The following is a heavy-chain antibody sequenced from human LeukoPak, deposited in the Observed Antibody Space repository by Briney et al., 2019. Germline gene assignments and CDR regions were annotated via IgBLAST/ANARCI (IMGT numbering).Heavy chain of an antibody. V-gene: IGHV4-4*07. Sequence: SETLSLTCSVPGGSIGSNYWSWIGQPAGKGLEWIGLIYTSGSTNYNPSLKSRVIISVDESKNQFSLRLSSVTAADSAFYYWANQGRVPDSFDIWGQGTTVTVSS. CDR1: GGSIGSNY. D-gene: IGHD3-10*01. J-gene: IGHJ3*02. CDR2: IYTSGST. CDR3: ANQGRVPDSFDI.